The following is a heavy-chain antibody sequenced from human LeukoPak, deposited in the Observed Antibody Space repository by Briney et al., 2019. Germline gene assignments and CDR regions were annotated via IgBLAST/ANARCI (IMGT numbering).Heavy chain of an antibody. J-gene: IGHJ6*04. Sequence: GGSLRLSCAASGFTFSSYSMNWVRQAPGKGLEWVSSISSSSYIYYADSVKSRFTISRDNAKNSLYLQMNSLRAEDTAVYYCARAPLQLVVPDVWGKGTTVTVSS. CDR2: ISSSSYI. CDR1: GFTFSSYS. CDR3: ARAPLQLVVPDV. V-gene: IGHV3-21*01. D-gene: IGHD6-6*01.